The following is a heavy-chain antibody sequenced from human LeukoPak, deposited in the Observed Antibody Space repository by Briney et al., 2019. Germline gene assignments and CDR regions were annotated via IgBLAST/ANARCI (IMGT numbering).Heavy chain of an antibody. CDR3: ARAGDYYSTGDH. D-gene: IGHD3-22*01. CDR1: GFTITDHY. V-gene: IGHV3-72*01. Sequence: PGGSLRLSCAASGFTITDHYMCWVRQAPGKGLEWVGRSRNKDNRYTTQYAASVKGRFTISRDDSKNSLYLQMNSLRTDDTTIYYCARAGDYYSTGDHWGQGTLVTVSS. CDR2: SRNKDNRYTT. J-gene: IGHJ4*02.